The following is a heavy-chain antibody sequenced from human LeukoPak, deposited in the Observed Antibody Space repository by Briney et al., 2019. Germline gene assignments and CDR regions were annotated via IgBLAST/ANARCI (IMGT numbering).Heavy chain of an antibody. CDR1: GFTFSTYS. CDR3: ARPPYSYGYGLPPDY. Sequence: GGSLRLSCAASGFTFSTYSMNWVRQAPGKGLEWVSSISSSSSYIYYADSVKGRFTISRDNSKNTLYLQMNSLRAEDTAVYYCARPPYSYGYGLPPDYWGQGTLVTVSS. J-gene: IGHJ4*02. CDR2: ISSSSSYI. V-gene: IGHV3-21*01. D-gene: IGHD5-18*01.